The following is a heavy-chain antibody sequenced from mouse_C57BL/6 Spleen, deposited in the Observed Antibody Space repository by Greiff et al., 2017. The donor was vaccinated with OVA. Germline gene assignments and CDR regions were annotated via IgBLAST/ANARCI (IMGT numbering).Heavy chain of an antibody. J-gene: IGHJ3*01. V-gene: IGHV1-9*01. CDR2: ILPGSGST. Sequence: QVQLQQSGAELMKPGASVKLSCKATGYTFTGYWIEWVKQRPGHGLEWIGEILPGSGSTNYTEKFKGKATFTADTSSNTAYMQLSSLTTEDSAIYYCASGSAWFAYWGQGTLVTVSA. D-gene: IGHD3-2*02. CDR3: ASGSAWFAY. CDR1: GYTFTGYW.